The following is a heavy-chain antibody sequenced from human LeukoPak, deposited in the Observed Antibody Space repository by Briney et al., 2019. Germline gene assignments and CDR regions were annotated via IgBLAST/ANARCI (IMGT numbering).Heavy chain of an antibody. D-gene: IGHD2-15*01. CDR1: GGSLSNYY. V-gene: IGHV4-59*01. Sequence: PSETLSLTCTVSGGSLSNYYWSWIRQPPGKGLEWIAAIYYSGSTNYNPSLKSRVTISVDTSKNQFSLKLSSVTAADTAVYYCARLDCSGGSCYSHYYYYMDVWGIGTTVTVSS. CDR2: IYYSGST. J-gene: IGHJ6*03. CDR3: ARLDCSGGSCYSHYYYYMDV.